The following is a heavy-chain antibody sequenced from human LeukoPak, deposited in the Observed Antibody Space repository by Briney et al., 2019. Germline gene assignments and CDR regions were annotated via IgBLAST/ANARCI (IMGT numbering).Heavy chain of an antibody. J-gene: IGHJ6*03. CDR3: ASYCSSTSCRRVYYMDV. Sequence: SETLSLTCTVSGGSISSGGYYWSWIRQPPGKGLEWIGYIYHSGSTYYNPSLKSRVTISVGRSKNQFSLKLSSVTAADTAVYYCASYCSSTSCRRVYYMDVWGKGTTVTVSS. CDR1: GGSISSGGYY. CDR2: IYHSGST. V-gene: IGHV4-30-2*01. D-gene: IGHD2-2*01.